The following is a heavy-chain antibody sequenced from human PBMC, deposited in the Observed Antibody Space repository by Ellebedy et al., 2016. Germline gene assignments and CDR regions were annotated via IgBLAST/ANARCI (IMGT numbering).Heavy chain of an antibody. Sequence: GESLKISXAASGFNFNVAGMTWVRQAPGKGLEWVSTISAGSDTTRLADSVKGRFTISRDSSKNSVYLRMNNLRVEDTAVYYCRQGHYADFWGQGTLVTVSS. V-gene: IGHV3-23*01. CDR3: RQGHYADF. CDR2: ISAGSDTT. J-gene: IGHJ4*02. CDR1: GFNFNVAG.